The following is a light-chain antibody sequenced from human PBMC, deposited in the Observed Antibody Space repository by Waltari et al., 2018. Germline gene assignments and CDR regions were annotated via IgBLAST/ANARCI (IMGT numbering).Light chain of an antibody. J-gene: IGKJ3*01. CDR3: QQYYSTPFT. Sequence: DIVMTQSPDSLSVSLGERATIHCQSSLSILHSSENKNQLGWYQQKSGQSPKLLIYGASTRESGVPDRFSGSGSGTDVTLTISSLQTEDVAVYYCQQYYSTPFTSGPGTKVDIK. V-gene: IGKV4-1*01. CDR1: LSILHSSENKNQ. CDR2: GAS.